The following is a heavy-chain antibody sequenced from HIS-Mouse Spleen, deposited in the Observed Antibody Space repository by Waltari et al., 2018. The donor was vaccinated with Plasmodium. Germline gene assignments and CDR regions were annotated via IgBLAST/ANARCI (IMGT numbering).Heavy chain of an antibody. V-gene: IGHV4-31*03. D-gene: IGHD7-27*01. CDR1: GGSISMGSYY. CDR3: ARLINWDHQIDY. J-gene: IGHJ4*02. Sequence: QVQLQESGPGRVKPSQTLSLTCTVHGGSISMGSYYWSWIRPPPGEGLEWIGYIYYSGSTYYNPSLKSRVTISVDTSKNQFSLKLSSVTAADTAVYYCARLINWDHQIDYWGQGTLVTVSS. CDR2: IYYSGST.